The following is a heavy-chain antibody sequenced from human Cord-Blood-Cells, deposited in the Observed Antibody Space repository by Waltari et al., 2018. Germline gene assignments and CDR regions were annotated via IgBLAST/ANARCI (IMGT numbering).Heavy chain of an antibody. CDR2: IYTSGST. CDR1: GGSISSYY. J-gene: IGHJ2*01. D-gene: IGHD2-2*01. CDR3: ARDKGYCSSTSCYVWYFDL. V-gene: IGHV4-4*07. Sequence: QVQLQESGPGLVKPSETLSLTCTVSGGSISSYYWSWIRPSGGKGLEWIGRIYTSGSTNYNPSLKSRVTMSVDTSKNQFSLKLSSVTAADTAVYYCARDKGYCSSTSCYVWYFDLWGRGTLVTVSS.